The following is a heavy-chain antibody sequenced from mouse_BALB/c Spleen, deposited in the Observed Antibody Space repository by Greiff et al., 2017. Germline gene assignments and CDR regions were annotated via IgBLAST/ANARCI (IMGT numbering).Heavy chain of an antibody. V-gene: IGHV1S81*02. CDR2: INPSNGRT. Sequence: QVQLQQPGADLVKPGASVKLSCKASGYTFTSYWMHWVKQRPGQGLEWIGEINPSNGRTNYNEKFKSKATLTVDKSSSTAYMQLSSLTSEDSAVYYCARASYYYGSSYDAMDYWGQGTSVTVSS. D-gene: IGHD1-1*01. CDR3: ARASYYYGSSYDAMDY. CDR1: GYTFTSYW. J-gene: IGHJ4*01.